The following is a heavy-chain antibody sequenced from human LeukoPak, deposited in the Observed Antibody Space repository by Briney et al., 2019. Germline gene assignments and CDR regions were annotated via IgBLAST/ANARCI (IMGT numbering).Heavy chain of an antibody. CDR2: MNQDGSAK. D-gene: IGHD3-16*01. CDR3: ATYTHWVAGDV. Sequence: GGSLRLSCAVSGLTYSANYMSWIRQAPGKGLEWVANMNQDGSAKGYVDSVKGRFTISRDNARNSLYLQMSSLRPEDTAVYYCATYTHWVAGDVWGQGTTVTVSS. J-gene: IGHJ6*02. CDR1: GLTYSANY. V-gene: IGHV3-7*01.